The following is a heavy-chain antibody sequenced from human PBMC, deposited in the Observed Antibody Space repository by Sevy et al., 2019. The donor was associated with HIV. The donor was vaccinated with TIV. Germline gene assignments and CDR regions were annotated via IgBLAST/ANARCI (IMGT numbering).Heavy chain of an antibody. CDR1: GFTFSSYA. V-gene: IGHV3-23*01. D-gene: IGHD6-25*01. CDR2: ISGSGAST. J-gene: IGHJ6*02. CDR3: AKEQGYSSGYYGMDV. Sequence: GGCLRLSCAASGFTFSSYAMNWVRQAPGKGLEWVSGISGSGASTYYADSVKGRFTISRDNSKNTLYLQMNSLRAEDPALYYCAKEQGYSSGYYGMDVWGQGTPVIVSS.